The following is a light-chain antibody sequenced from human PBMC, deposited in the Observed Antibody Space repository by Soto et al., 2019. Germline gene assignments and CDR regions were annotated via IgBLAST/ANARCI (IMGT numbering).Light chain of an antibody. Sequence: IPMTQSPSSLSASVGDRVTLTCRTSRAINSYVNWYQHHPGRVPKLLISYASILQAGVPSRFSAGGSGTQLALTINSLQPADVVTYYCRQSYSTPHTFGQGTKLEI. V-gene: IGKV1-39*01. J-gene: IGKJ2*01. CDR3: RQSYSTPHT. CDR2: YAS. CDR1: RAINSY.